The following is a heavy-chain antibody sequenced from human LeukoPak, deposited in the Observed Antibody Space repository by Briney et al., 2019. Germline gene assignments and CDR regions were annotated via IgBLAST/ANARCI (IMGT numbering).Heavy chain of an antibody. D-gene: IGHD4-17*01. Sequence: GSLRLSCAASGFTFSSYEMNWVRQAPGKGLEWVSYISSSGSTIYYADSVKGRFTISRDNAKNSQYLQMNSLRAEDTAVYYCARVGASSYGDWRLGYYYYGMDVWGQGTTVTVSS. V-gene: IGHV3-48*03. CDR1: GFTFSSYE. CDR2: ISSSGSTI. J-gene: IGHJ6*02. CDR3: ARVGASSYGDWRLGYYYYGMDV.